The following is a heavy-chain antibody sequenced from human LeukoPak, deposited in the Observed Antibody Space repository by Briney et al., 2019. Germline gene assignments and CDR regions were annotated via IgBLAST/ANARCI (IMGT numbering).Heavy chain of an antibody. CDR1: GFTFRGYE. CDR3: AKDLGGGSGCYDL. D-gene: IGHD6-19*01. V-gene: IGHV3-48*03. Sequence: GGSLRLSCAASGFTFRGYEMNWVRQAPGKGLEWVSYICGRGITTLYADSVKGRFTISRDDAKNSLYLQMNSLRAEDTAVYYCAKDLGGGSGCYDLWGRGTLVTVSS. J-gene: IGHJ2*01. CDR2: ICGRGITT.